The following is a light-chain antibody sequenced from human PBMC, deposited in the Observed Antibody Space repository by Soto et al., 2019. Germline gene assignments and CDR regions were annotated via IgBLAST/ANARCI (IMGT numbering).Light chain of an antibody. CDR2: AAS. CDR1: QRINNY. V-gene: IGKV1-39*01. Sequence: DIQMTQSPSSLSASVGDRVTITCRASQRINNYLNWYQQKPGKAPNLLIYAASTLQSGVPSSFNCSRSGTDYTLTISSLHPEDFATYYCQQYYSIPTAFGQGTKVEIK. J-gene: IGKJ1*01. CDR3: QQYYSIPTA.